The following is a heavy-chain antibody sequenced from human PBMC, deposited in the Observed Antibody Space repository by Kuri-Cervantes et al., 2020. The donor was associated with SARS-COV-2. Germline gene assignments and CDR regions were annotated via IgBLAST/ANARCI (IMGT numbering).Heavy chain of an antibody. CDR2: IIPIFGTA. V-gene: IGHV1-69*05. CDR1: GGTFSSYA. J-gene: IGHJ1*01. D-gene: IGHD6-25*01. CDR3: ASEGSETGIAAIPSAAYFQH. Sequence: SVKVSCKASGGTFSSYAISWVRQAPGQGLEWMGGIIPIFGTANYAQKFQGRVTITTDESTSTAYMGLSSLRSEDTAVYYCASEGSETGIAAIPSAAYFQHWGQGTLVTVSS.